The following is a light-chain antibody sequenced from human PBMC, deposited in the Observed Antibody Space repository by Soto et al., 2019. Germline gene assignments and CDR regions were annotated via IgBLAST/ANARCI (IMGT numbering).Light chain of an antibody. CDR2: EVS. Sequence: QSALTQPASVSGSPGQSITISCTGTSSDVGSYNLVSWYQQRPGKAPKLMIYEVSKRPSGVSNRFSGSNSGNTASLTISGLQAEDEADYYCCSYAGSSTVVFGGGTKLTVL. J-gene: IGLJ2*01. CDR3: CSYAGSSTVV. CDR1: SSDVGSYNL. V-gene: IGLV2-23*02.